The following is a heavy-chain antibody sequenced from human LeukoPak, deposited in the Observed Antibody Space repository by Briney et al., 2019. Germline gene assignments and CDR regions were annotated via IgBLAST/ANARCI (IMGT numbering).Heavy chain of an antibody. Sequence: PGGSLRLSCAASGFTFSSHGMSWVRQAPGKGLEWVSGISGSGGSTYYADSVKGRFTISRDNSKNTLYVQMNSLTAEDTAVYCCAKDQRVTGTSIYHFDYWGQGTLVTVSS. J-gene: IGHJ4*02. CDR2: ISGSGGST. D-gene: IGHD6-19*01. V-gene: IGHV3-23*01. CDR1: GFTFSSHG. CDR3: AKDQRVTGTSIYHFDY.